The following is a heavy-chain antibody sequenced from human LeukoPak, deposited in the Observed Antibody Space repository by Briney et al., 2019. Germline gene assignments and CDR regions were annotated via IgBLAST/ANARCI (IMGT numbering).Heavy chain of an antibody. D-gene: IGHD6-13*01. Sequence: VISYDGTNKYYADSVKGRFTISRDNSKNTLYLQMNSLRPEDTAVYYCAKSHSNSWLYFDSWGQGTLVTVSS. V-gene: IGHV3-30*18. CDR3: AKSHSNSWLYFDS. J-gene: IGHJ4*02. CDR2: ISYDGTNK.